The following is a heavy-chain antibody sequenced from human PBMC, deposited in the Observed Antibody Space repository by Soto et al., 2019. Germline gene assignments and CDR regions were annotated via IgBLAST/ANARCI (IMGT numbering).Heavy chain of an antibody. CDR1: GFTFSSYG. J-gene: IGHJ3*02. V-gene: IGHV3-33*01. Sequence: GGSLRLSCAASGFTFSSYGMHWVRQAAGKGLEWVAVIWYDGSNKYYADSVKGRFTISRDNSKNTLYLQMNSLRAEDTAVYYCARDKGGYDYAFDIWGQGTMVTVSS. CDR2: IWYDGSNK. D-gene: IGHD5-12*01. CDR3: ARDKGGYDYAFDI.